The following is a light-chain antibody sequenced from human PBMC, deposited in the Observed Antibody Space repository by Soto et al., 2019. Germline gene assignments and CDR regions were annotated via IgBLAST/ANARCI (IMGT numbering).Light chain of an antibody. CDR1: QTISSW. CDR2: KAS. V-gene: IGKV1-5*03. J-gene: IGKJ1*01. CDR3: QNYNSYSEA. Sequence: DIQMTQSPSTLSGSVGDRVTITCRASQTISSWLAWYQQKPGKAPKLLIYKASTLKSGVPSRFSGSGSGTEFTLTISSLQSDDFATYYCQNYNSYSEAFGQGTKVEI.